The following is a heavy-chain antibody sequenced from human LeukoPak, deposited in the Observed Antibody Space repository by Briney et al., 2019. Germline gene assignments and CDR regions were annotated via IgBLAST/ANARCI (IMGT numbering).Heavy chain of an antibody. V-gene: IGHV4-59*01. Sequence: PSETLSLTCTVSGGSISSYYWSWIRQPPGKGLEWIGYIYYSGSTNYNPSLKSRVTISVDTSKNQFSLKLSSVTAADTAVYFCAREWGYFDYGGQGTLVTVSS. CDR3: AREWGYFDY. J-gene: IGHJ4*02. CDR1: GGSISSYY. CDR2: IYYSGST. D-gene: IGHD3-16*01.